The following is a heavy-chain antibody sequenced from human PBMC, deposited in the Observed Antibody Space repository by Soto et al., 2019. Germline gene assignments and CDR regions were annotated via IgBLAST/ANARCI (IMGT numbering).Heavy chain of an antibody. CDR3: ARLYGIVGSTSFDY. D-gene: IGHD1-26*01. CDR1: GYSFTSKW. Sequence: GESLKISCKASGYSFTSKWIAWVRQMPGEALEWMGIIYPGDYETRYSPSFQGQVTISADKSITTAYLQWSSLKASDTAIYYCARLYGIVGSTSFDYWGQGTLVTVSS. V-gene: IGHV5-51*01. J-gene: IGHJ4*02. CDR2: IYPGDYET.